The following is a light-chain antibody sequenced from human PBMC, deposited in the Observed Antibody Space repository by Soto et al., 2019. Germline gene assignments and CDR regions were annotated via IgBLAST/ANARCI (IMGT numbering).Light chain of an antibody. CDR1: QSISLS. V-gene: IGKV1-5*03. CDR3: QHYKDYSWT. Sequence: DIHMTPSPSTLSASVGDRVNITCRASQSISLSVAGYQQKPGRAPNLLIYKTSSLETVVPSRFSGSGSGTVFTLNISSLQPDDVATYYCQHYKDYSWTFGQGTKVEVK. CDR2: KTS. J-gene: IGKJ1*01.